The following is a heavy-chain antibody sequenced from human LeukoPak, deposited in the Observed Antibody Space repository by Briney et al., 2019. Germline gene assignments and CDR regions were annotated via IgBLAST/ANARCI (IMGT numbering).Heavy chain of an antibody. CDR3: ARDLAYCGGDCSLGDAFDI. Sequence: GGSLRLSCAASGFTFSSYWMSWVRQAPGKGLEWVANIKQDGSEKYYVDSVKGRFTISRDNAKNSLYLQMNSLRAEDTAVYYCARDLAYCGGDCSLGDAFDIWGQGTMVTVSS. D-gene: IGHD2-21*02. J-gene: IGHJ3*02. V-gene: IGHV3-7*01. CDR1: GFTFSSYW. CDR2: IKQDGSEK.